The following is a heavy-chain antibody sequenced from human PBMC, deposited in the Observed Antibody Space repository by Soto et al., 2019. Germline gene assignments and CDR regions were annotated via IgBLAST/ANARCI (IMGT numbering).Heavy chain of an antibody. Sequence: QVQLVQSGAEVQRPGASVKVSCRASGYAFGDYDISWVRQAPGQGLEWMGWMNPHSANTGYAQKFQGRVSMTRDMSISTAYMELSRLRPEDTAIYYCARMATYGTLNWFDPWGQGALVTVSS. CDR1: GYAFGDYD. V-gene: IGHV1-8*01. D-gene: IGHD1-1*01. CDR3: ARMATYGTLNWFDP. CDR2: MNPHSANT. J-gene: IGHJ5*02.